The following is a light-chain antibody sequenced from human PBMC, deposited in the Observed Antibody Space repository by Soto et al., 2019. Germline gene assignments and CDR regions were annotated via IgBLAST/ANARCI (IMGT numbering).Light chain of an antibody. CDR3: QQYNNWPRT. CDR2: GAS. CDR1: QSVSSN. Sequence: EIVMTQSPATLSMSPGQRATLSCRASQSVSSNLAWYQQRPGQAPRLLIYGASTRAAGIPARFSGSGSGTGFTLTISSLQSEDFAVYYCQQYNNWPRTFGQGTKVEIK. J-gene: IGKJ1*01. V-gene: IGKV3-15*01.